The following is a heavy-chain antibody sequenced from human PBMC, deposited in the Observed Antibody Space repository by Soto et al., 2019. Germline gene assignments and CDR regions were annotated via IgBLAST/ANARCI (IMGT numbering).Heavy chain of an antibody. CDR1: GFTFSNYA. Sequence: GGSLRLSCAASGFTFSNYAMSWVRQAPGKGLEWVSRVSASGGSTYYADSVKGRFTIFRDNSKNTLYLQMNSLRAEDTAVYYCAKNNVVDTSMVKLALDYWGQGTLVTVSS. V-gene: IGHV3-23*01. D-gene: IGHD5-18*01. J-gene: IGHJ4*02. CDR2: VSASGGST. CDR3: AKNNVVDTSMVKLALDY.